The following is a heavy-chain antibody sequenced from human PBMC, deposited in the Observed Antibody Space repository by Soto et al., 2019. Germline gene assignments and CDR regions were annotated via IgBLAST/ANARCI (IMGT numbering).Heavy chain of an antibody. CDR2: IKSKTDGGTT. J-gene: IGHJ6*03. D-gene: IGHD2-2*01. CDR3: TTGRVPAPFSFYYLDA. Sequence: GGSLRLSCAASGFTFSNAWMSWVRQAPGKGLEWVGRIKSKTDGGTTDYAAPVKGRFTISRDDSKNTLYLQMNSLKPEDTAVFYCTTGRVPAPFSFYYLDAGGKGTRVTVSS. V-gene: IGHV3-15*01. CDR1: GFTFSNAW.